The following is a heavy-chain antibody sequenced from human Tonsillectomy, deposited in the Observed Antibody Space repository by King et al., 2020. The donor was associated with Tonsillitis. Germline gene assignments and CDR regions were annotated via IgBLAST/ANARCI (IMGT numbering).Heavy chain of an antibody. V-gene: IGHV3-74*01. CDR1: GFIFSSDW. CDR2: INRDGSFI. CDR3: ARDSSYLNYFDY. Sequence: VQLVQSGGGLVQPGGSLRLSCAASGFIFSSDWMHWVRQAPGKGLEWVSRINRDGSFISYADSVKGRFTISRDNAKNTLYLQMNSLRAEDTAVYYCARDSSYLNYFDYWGQGTLVTVSS. D-gene: IGHD2-2*01. J-gene: IGHJ4*02.